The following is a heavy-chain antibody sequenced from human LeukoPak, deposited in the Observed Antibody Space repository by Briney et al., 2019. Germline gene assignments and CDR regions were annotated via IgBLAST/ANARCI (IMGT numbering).Heavy chain of an antibody. CDR2: ISTSNGNT. V-gene: IGHV1-18*01. J-gene: IGHJ5*02. D-gene: IGHD1-14*01. Sequence: ASVNVSCKASGYTFISYDITWVRQAPGQGLEWMGWISTSNGNTDYAQKFQGRVTMTTDTSTSTVYMELRSLRLDDTAVYYCARDPYHRMGPPLDLWGQGTLVTVSS. CDR1: GYTFISYD. CDR3: ARDPYHRMGPPLDL.